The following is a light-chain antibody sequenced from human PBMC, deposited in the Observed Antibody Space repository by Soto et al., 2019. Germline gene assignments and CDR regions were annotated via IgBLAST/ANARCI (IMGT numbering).Light chain of an antibody. Sequence: QSVLTQPPSTSGTPGQRVTIPCSGSGSNIGGNSVTWYQRLPGAAPKLLVYRNNHRPSGVPERFSGSKSGTSASLAISDLQSEDEADYYCATWDDSLSGVEFGGGTKVTVL. CDR3: ATWDDSLSGVE. CDR1: GSNIGGNS. CDR2: RNN. J-gene: IGLJ3*02. V-gene: IGLV1-44*01.